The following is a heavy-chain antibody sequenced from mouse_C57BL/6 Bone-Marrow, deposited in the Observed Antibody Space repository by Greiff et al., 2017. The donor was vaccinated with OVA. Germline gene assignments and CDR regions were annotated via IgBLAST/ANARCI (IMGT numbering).Heavy chain of an antibody. CDR1: GYTFTSYW. CDR3: ARRDDSYAMDY. Sequence: QVQLQQPGAELVKPGASVKLSCKASGYTFTSYWMHWVKQRPGQGLEWIGMIHPNSGSTNYNEKFKSKATLTVDKSSSTAYMQLSSLTSEDSAVYYCARRDDSYAMDYWGQGTSVTVSS. V-gene: IGHV1-64*01. J-gene: IGHJ4*01. CDR2: IHPNSGST.